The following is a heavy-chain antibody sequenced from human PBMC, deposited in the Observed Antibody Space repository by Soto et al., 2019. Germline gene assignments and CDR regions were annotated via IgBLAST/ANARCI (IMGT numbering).Heavy chain of an antibody. V-gene: IGHV1-2*04. CDR3: ARERKNYYGY. J-gene: IGHJ4*02. Sequence: GASVKLSSKASGYTFTGYYMHWVRQAPGQGLEWMGWINPNSGGTNYAQKFQGWVTMTRDTSISTAYMELSRLRSDDTAVYYCARERKNYYGYWGKGTLVTVSS. CDR1: GYTFTGYY. CDR2: INPNSGGT. D-gene: IGHD3-22*01.